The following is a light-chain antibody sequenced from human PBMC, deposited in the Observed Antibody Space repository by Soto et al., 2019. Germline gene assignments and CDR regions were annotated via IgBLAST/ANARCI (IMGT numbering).Light chain of an antibody. J-gene: IGKJ1*01. V-gene: IGKV3-11*02. CDR2: DAS. Sequence: VLTQSPATLSMSPGERATLSCRASQSVSTYLAWFQQNPGQAPRLLIYDASNRATGIPARFSGSGSGRDFTLTISSLEPEDFAVYFCQQRSNWPRKFGQGTKVEIK. CDR3: QQRSNWPRK. CDR1: QSVSTY.